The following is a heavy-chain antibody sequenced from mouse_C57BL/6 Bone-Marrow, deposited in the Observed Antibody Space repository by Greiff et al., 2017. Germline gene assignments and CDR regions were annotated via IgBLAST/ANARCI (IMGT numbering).Heavy chain of an antibody. J-gene: IGHJ2*01. CDR2: IYPYNGVS. V-gene: IGHV1-31*01. CDR3: AREGYY. CDR1: GFSFTGYY. Sequence: LVESGPELVKPGASVKISCKASGFSFTGYYMHWVQQSHGNILDWIGYIYPYNGVSSSNQTFKGKATLTVAKSTSTAYMELRSLTSEDSAVYYCAREGYYWGQGTTLTVSS.